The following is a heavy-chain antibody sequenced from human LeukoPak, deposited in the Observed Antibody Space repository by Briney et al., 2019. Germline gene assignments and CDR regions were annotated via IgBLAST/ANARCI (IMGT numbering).Heavy chain of an antibody. D-gene: IGHD3-3*01. Sequence: ASVKVSCKASGYTFTGYYMHWVRQAPGQGLEWMGWINPNSGGTNYAQKFQGWVTMTRDTSISTAYMELSRLRSDDTAVYYCARGRAGYYDFWSGSNWSFDYWGQGTLVIVSS. CDR1: GYTFTGYY. CDR3: ARGRAGYYDFWSGSNWSFDY. V-gene: IGHV1-2*04. CDR2: INPNSGGT. J-gene: IGHJ4*02.